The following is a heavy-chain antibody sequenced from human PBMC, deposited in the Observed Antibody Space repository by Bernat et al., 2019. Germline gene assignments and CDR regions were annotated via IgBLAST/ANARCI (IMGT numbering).Heavy chain of an antibody. CDR3: TKNRGTSSGSSDY. CDR2: ISAGGSST. D-gene: IGHD3-22*01. J-gene: IGHJ4*02. Sequence: EVQLLESGGGFVQPGGSLRLSCTASGFTFSSYAMSWVRQAPGKGLEWFSIISAGGSSTFYSDSVKGRFTISRDNSKHTLYLQMNSLRAGDTAVYYCTKNRGTSSGSSDYWGQGSLVTVSS. CDR1: GFTFSSYA. V-gene: IGHV3-23*01.